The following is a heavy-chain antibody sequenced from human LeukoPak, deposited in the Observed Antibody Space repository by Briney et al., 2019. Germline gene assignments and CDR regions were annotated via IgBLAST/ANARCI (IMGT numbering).Heavy chain of an antibody. CDR2: ISNSGGST. CDR3: AKDRHAPGRYCSSTICFPFDP. CDR1: GFTFNSYA. D-gene: IGHD2-2*01. V-gene: IGHV3-23*01. Sequence: GGSLRLSCAASGFTFNSYAMSWVRQAPGKGLEWVSTISNSGGSTYYADSVKGRFTISRDNSKSTLYLQMNSLRAEDTAVYYCAKDRHAPGRYCSSTICFPFDPWGQGTLVTVSS. J-gene: IGHJ5*02.